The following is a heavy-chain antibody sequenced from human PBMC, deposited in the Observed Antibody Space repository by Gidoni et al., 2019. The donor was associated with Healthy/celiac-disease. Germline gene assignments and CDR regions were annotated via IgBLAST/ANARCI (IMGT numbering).Heavy chain of an antibody. CDR3: ARVGHDYGDYEFFDY. D-gene: IGHD4-17*01. CDR1: GFTFRSYA. CDR2: ISYDGSNK. V-gene: IGHV3-30*04. Sequence: QVQLVESGGGVVQPGRSLRLSCAASGFTFRSYAMHWVRQAPGKGLEWVAVISYDGSNKYYADSVKGRFTISRDNSKNTLYLQMNSLRAEDTAVYYCARVGHDYGDYEFFDYWGQGTLVTVSS. J-gene: IGHJ4*02.